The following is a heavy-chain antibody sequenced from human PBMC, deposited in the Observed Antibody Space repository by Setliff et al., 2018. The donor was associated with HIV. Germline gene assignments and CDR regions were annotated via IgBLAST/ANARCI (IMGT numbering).Heavy chain of an antibody. J-gene: IGHJ4*02. Sequence: ASVKVSCKASGGTFSSYAISWVRQAPGQGLEWMGWMNPNSGNTGYAQKFQGRVTMTRNTSISTAYMELSSLRSEDTAVYYCARGGVTIAVAGGEEFDYWGQGTLVTVSS. CDR2: MNPNSGNT. D-gene: IGHD6-19*01. CDR1: GGTFSSYA. CDR3: ARGGVTIAVAGGEEFDY. V-gene: IGHV1-8*02.